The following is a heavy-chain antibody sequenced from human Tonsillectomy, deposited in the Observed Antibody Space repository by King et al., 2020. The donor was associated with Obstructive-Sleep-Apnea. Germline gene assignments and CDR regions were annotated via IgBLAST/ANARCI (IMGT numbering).Heavy chain of an antibody. Sequence: VQLQESGPGLVKPSETLSLTCTVSGGSIGSYYWSWIRQSPGKGLEWIGYIYYSGSTNYNPSLKSRVTISVDTSKNQFSLKLTSVTAADTAVYYCARQYSSSSLYFDYWGQGTLVTVSS. CDR1: GGSIGSYY. J-gene: IGHJ4*02. CDR2: IYYSGST. CDR3: ARQYSSSSLYFDY. V-gene: IGHV4-59*08. D-gene: IGHD6-13*01.